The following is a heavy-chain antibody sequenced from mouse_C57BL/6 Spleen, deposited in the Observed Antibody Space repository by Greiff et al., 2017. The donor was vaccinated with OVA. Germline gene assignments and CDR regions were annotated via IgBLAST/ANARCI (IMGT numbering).Heavy chain of an antibody. CDR1: GYTFTSYW. J-gene: IGHJ1*03. CDR3: ARGYDGYYEGYFDV. CDR2: IHPNSGST. Sequence: QVQLQQPGAELVKPGASVKLSCKASGYTFTSYWMHWVKQRPGQGLEWIGMIHPNSGSTNYNEKFKSKATLTVDKSSSTAYMQLSSLTSEDSAVYYCARGYDGYYEGYFDVWGTGTTVTVSS. D-gene: IGHD2-3*01. V-gene: IGHV1-64*01.